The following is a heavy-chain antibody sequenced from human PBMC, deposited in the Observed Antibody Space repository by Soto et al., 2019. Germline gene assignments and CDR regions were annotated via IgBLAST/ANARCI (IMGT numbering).Heavy chain of an antibody. Sequence: QVQLQESGPGLVKTSETLSLPCTVSGGSISSYYWTWIRQPPGKGLEWVGYVYYSGTTYYNPSLQSRVTTSVDASKNQFSLKVKSVTAADTAIYYCARAGSTWRYFFDYWGQGALVTVST. CDR3: ARAGSTWRYFFDY. V-gene: IGHV4-59*01. J-gene: IGHJ4*02. CDR2: VYYSGTT. CDR1: GGSISSYY. D-gene: IGHD6-13*01.